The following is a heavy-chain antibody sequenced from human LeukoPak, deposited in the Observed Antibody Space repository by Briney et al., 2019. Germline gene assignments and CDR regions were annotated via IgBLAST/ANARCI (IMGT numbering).Heavy chain of an antibody. J-gene: IGHJ3*02. CDR3: EEGSSGSYHWGAFDI. V-gene: IGHV3-23*01. CDR1: GFTFSSYA. D-gene: IGHD1-26*01. Sequence: PGGSLRLSCAASGFTFSSYAMSWVRQAPGKGLEWVSAISGSGGSTYYADSVKGRFTISRDNSKNTLYLQMNSLRAEDTAVYSCEEGSSGSYHWGAFDIWGQGTMVTVSS. CDR2: ISGSGGST.